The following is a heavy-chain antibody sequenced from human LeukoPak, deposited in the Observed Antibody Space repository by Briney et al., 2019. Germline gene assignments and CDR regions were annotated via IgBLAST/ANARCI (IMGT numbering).Heavy chain of an antibody. D-gene: IGHD3-22*01. Sequence: PGGSLRLSCTTSGFSFTNAWMSWVRQAPGKGLKWVGRIKGKTDGETTDYAAPVKGRFTVSRDDSKNTLYLQMNSLKTEDTAVYYCTTDVRGTPYFYDNSGYYSFDYWGQGTLVTVSS. CDR3: TTDVRGTPYFYDNSGYYSFDY. CDR1: GFSFTNAW. J-gene: IGHJ4*02. V-gene: IGHV3-15*01. CDR2: IKGKTDGETT.